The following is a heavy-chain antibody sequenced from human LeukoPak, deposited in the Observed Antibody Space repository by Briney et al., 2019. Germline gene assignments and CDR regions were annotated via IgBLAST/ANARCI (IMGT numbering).Heavy chain of an antibody. CDR1: GDSVSTNNAA. J-gene: IGHJ4*02. Sequence: SQTLSLTCAISGDSVSTNNAAWHWLRPSPSSGLEWLGRAYYRSKWYYDYAVSVKSRITINPDTSKNHFSLQLNSVTPEDTAVYYCARDPGAGDFDYWARGTLVTVSS. D-gene: IGHD6-19*01. CDR2: AYYRSKWYY. CDR3: ARDPGAGDFDY. V-gene: IGHV6-1*01.